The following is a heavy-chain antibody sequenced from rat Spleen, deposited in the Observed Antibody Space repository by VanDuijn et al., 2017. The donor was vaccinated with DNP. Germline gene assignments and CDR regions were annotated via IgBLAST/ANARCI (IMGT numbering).Heavy chain of an antibody. D-gene: IGHD1-12*03. CDR1: GFTFSSYW. Sequence: EVQLVETGGGLVQPGRSLKLSCVASGFTFSSYWMFWVRQAPTKGLEWVASISSGGDIIFYRDSVKGRFTISRDNAKNTLYLQMNSLTSEDTATYYCNSYDGSQRDYWGQGVMVTVSS. V-gene: IGHV5S13*01. CDR3: NSYDGSQRDY. CDR2: ISSGGDII. J-gene: IGHJ2*01.